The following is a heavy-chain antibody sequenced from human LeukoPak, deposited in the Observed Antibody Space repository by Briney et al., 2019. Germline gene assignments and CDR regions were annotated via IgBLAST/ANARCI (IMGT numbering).Heavy chain of an antibody. CDR2: IYYSGST. J-gene: IGHJ6*03. CDR1: GGSISSHY. CDR3: ARDHMSDYYMDV. V-gene: IGHV4-59*11. Sequence: SETLSLTCTVSGGSISSHYWSWIRQPPGKGLERIGYIYYSGSTNYNPSLKSRVTISVDTSKNQFSLKLSSVTAADTAVYYCARDHMSDYYMDVWGKGTTVTVSS.